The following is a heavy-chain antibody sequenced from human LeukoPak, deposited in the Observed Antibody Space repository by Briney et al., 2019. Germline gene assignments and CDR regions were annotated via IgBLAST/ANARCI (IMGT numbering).Heavy chain of an antibody. D-gene: IGHD3-9*01. CDR3: ARLLRYFDWAFDY. CDR2: IYYSGST. J-gene: IGHJ4*02. CDR1: GGSISSGGYS. V-gene: IGHV4-31*11. Sequence: SETLSLTCAVSGGSISSGGYSWSWIRQPPGKGLEWIGYIYYSGSTYYNPSLKSRVTISVDTSKNQFSLKLSSVTAADTAVYYCARLLRYFDWAFDYWGQGTLVTVSS.